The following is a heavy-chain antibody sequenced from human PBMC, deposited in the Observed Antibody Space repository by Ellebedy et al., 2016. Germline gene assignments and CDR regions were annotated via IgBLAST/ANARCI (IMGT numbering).Heavy chain of an antibody. CDR2: ISGDGDIT. J-gene: IGHJ4*02. D-gene: IGHD4-17*01. CDR3: YYGHYSGF. V-gene: IGHV3-23*01. Sequence: GESLKISXVASGFTFGNFFMSWVRQVPGGGLEWLSTISGDGDITFSADSVVGRFAISRDNSRYTLYLQMDSLTAADTAVYYCYYGHYSGFWGQGTLVTVSS. CDR1: GFTFGNFF.